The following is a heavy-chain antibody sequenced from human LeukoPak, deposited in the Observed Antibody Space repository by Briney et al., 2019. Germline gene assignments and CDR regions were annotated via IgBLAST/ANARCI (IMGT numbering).Heavy chain of an antibody. J-gene: IGHJ4*02. D-gene: IGHD3-10*01. CDR3: AKDGEVRGAFDY. CDR1: GFTFSSYA. CDR2: ISGSGGST. Sequence: GGSLRLSCAASGFTFSSYAMSWVRQAPGKGLEWVSVISGSGGSTYYADSVKGRFTISRDNSKNTLYLQMNSLRAEDTAVYYCAKDGEVRGAFDYWGQGTLVTVSS. V-gene: IGHV3-23*01.